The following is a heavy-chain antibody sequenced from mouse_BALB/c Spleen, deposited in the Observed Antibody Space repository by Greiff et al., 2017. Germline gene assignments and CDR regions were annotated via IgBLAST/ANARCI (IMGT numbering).Heavy chain of an antibody. CDR2: ISNGGGST. J-gene: IGHJ4*01. CDR1: GFTFSSYT. V-gene: IGHV5-12-2*01. CDR3: ARHKTTATYYAMDY. Sequence: EVKVVESGGGLVQPGGSLKLSCAASGFTFSSYTMSWVRQTPEKRLEWVAYISNGGGSTYYPDTVKGRFTISRDNAKNTLYLQMSSLKSEDTAMYYCARHKTTATYYAMDYWGQGTSVTVSS. D-gene: IGHD1-2*01.